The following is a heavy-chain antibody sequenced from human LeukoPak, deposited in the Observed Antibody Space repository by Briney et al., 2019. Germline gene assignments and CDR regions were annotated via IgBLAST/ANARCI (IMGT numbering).Heavy chain of an antibody. CDR2: IYYSGST. CDR3: ASMVRGVLPFDY. CDR1: GGSFSGYY. V-gene: IGHV4-59*01. D-gene: IGHD3-10*01. Sequence: PSETLSLTCAVYGGSFSGYYWSWIRQPPGKGLEWIGYIYYSGSTNYNPSLKSRVTISVDTSKNQFSLKLSSVTAADTAVYYCASMVRGVLPFDYWGQGTLVTVSS. J-gene: IGHJ4*02.